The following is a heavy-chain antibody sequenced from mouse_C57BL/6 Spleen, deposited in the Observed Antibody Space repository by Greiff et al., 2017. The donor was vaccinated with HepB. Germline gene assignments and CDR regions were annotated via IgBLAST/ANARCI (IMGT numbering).Heavy chain of an antibody. J-gene: IGHJ3*01. V-gene: IGHV3-1*01. Sequence: EVQRVESGPGMVKPSQSLSLTCTVTGYSITSGYDWHWIRHFPGNKLEWMGYISYSGSTNYNPSLKSRISITHDTSKNHFFLKLNSVTTEDTATYYCARGASYGRVAYWGQGTLVTVSA. CDR2: ISYSGST. CDR1: GYSITSGYD. D-gene: IGHD1-1*01. CDR3: ARGASYGRVAY.